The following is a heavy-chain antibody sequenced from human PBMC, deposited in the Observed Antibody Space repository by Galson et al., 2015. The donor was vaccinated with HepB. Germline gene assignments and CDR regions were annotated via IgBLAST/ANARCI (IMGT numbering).Heavy chain of an antibody. CDR1: GFIFSSYA. V-gene: IGHV3-23*01. D-gene: IGHD6-13*01. J-gene: IGHJ4*02. Sequence: SLRLSCAASGFIFSSYAMTWVRQAPGKGLEWVSTISSGGGSIYYADSVKGRFTISRDSSKNTLYLQMNSLRAEDTAVYYCAKTLSSTWSFDYWGQGTLVTVSS. CDR3: AKTLSSTWSFDY. CDR2: ISSGGGSI.